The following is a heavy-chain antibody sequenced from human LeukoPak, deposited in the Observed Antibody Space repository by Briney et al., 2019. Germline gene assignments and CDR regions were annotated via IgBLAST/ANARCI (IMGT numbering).Heavy chain of an antibody. J-gene: IGHJ5*02. V-gene: IGHV4-59*11. D-gene: IGHD2-2*01. Sequence: SETLSLTCTVSGGSISSHYWSWIRQPPGKGLEWIGYIYYSGSTNYNPSLKSRVTISVDTSKNQFSLKLSSVTAADTAVYYCARIYCSSTSCSNWFDPWGQGTLVTVSS. CDR3: ARIYCSSTSCSNWFDP. CDR2: IYYSGST. CDR1: GGSISSHY.